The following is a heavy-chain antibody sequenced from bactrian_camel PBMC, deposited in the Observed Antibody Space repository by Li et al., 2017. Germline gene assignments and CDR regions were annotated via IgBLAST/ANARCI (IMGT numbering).Heavy chain of an antibody. Sequence: QLVESGGGAVQAGGSLRLSCVASAYESMTCLGWFRQAPGKEREGVAATGRDAKTYYADFVKGRFTISQDQSKKTVYLQMNSLKPEDTAMYYCAAGCRFDDAERRLSQEGYYYWGQETQVTVS. CDR1: AYESMTC. CDR2: TGRDAKT. D-gene: IGHD4*01. CDR3: AAGCRFDDAERRLSQEGYYY. V-gene: IGHV3S53*01. J-gene: IGHJ4*01.